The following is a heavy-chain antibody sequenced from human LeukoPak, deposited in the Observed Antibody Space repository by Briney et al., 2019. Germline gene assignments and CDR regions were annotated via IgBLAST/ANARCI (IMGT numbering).Heavy chain of an antibody. CDR2: INPNNGGT. V-gene: IGHV1-2*02. CDR3: ARSTRYNWNDDY. J-gene: IGHJ4*02. D-gene: IGHD1-1*01. CDR1: GYTITGYY. Sequence: ASVKVSCKAFGYTITGYYIHWVRQAPGQGLEWMGWINPNNGGTNSAQKFQGRVTMTRDTSIGTAYMELNRLTYDDTAVYYCARSTRYNWNDDYWGQGTLVTVSS.